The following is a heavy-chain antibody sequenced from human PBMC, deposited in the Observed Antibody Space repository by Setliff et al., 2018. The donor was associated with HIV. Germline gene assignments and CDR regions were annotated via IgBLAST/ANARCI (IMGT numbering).Heavy chain of an antibody. CDR2: IRYDGIIE. V-gene: IGHV3-30*02. CDR1: GFTFSNSG. Sequence: LRLSCAASGFTFSNSGIHWVRQAPGKGLEWVAFIRYDGIIEHYRDSVRGRFTISRDNSKNTVYLQMNSLRAEDTAVYYCGKDRTDVAATIANYWGQGTLVTVSS. J-gene: IGHJ4*02. D-gene: IGHD5-12*01. CDR3: GKDRTDVAATIANY.